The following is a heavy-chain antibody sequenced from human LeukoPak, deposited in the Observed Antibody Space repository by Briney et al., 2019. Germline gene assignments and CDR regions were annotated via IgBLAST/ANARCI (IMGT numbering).Heavy chain of an antibody. CDR3: ATSRTFDY. J-gene: IGHJ4*02. CDR1: GFTFSSYW. Sequence: GGALRLSCAASGFTFSSYWMNWVRQAPGKGREWVANIKQDGSEKYYVDSVKGRFTISRDNAKNSLFLQMNSLRAEDTAVYYCATSRTFDYWGQGTLVAVSS. V-gene: IGHV3-7*01. D-gene: IGHD3/OR15-3a*01. CDR2: IKQDGSEK.